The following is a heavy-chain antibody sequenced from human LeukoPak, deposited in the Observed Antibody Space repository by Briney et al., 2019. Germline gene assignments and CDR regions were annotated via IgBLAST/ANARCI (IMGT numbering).Heavy chain of an antibody. V-gene: IGHV4-59*08. J-gene: IGHJ6*02. CDR2: IYYSGST. CDR3: ARTGYSYGYEDYYYYGMDV. CDR1: GGSISSYY. Sequence: PSETLSLTCTVSGGSISSYYWSWIRQPPGKGLEWIGYIYYSGSTNYNPSLKSRVTISVDTSKNQFSLKLSSVTAADTAVYYCARTGYSYGYEDYYYYGMDVWGQGTTVTVSS. D-gene: IGHD5-18*01.